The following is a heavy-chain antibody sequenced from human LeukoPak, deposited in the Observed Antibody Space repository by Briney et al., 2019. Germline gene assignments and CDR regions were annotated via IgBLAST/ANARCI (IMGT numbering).Heavy chain of an antibody. J-gene: IGHJ3*02. V-gene: IGHV3-48*01. Sequence: GGSLRLSCAASGFTFSSYSMNWVRQAPGKGLEWVSYISSSSSTIYYADSVKGRFTISRDNAKNSLYLQMNSLRAEDTAVYYCASFVGPDAFDIWGQGTMVTVSS. CDR1: GFTFSSYS. CDR3: ASFVGPDAFDI. D-gene: IGHD3-16*02. CDR2: ISSSSSTI.